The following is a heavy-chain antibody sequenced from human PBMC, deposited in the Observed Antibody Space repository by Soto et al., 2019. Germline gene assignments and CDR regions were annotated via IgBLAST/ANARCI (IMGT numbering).Heavy chain of an antibody. CDR2: ISDGGRFA. CDR1: GFTFKTSV. J-gene: IGHJ4*02. V-gene: IGHV3-23*01. CDR3: VKSGPTNFFDS. Sequence: VGSLRLSCAASGFTFKTSVMTWFRQAPGNGLEWVSFISDGGRFAYYADSVKGRFTISRDDSKNTLFLQMNSLRADDTAVYYCVKSGPTNFFDSWGQGTLVTVSS.